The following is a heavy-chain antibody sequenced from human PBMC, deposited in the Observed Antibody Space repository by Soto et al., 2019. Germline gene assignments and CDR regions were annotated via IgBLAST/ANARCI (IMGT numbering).Heavy chain of an antibody. D-gene: IGHD3-22*01. J-gene: IGHJ3*02. V-gene: IGHV4-31*03. Sequence: SETLSLTCTVSGGSISSGGYYWSWIRQHPGKGLEWIGYIYYSGSTYYNPSLKSRLTISVDTSKNQFSLKLSSVTAADTAVFYCGRVGYYDGSGYNAFAIWGQGTMVTVSS. CDR2: IYYSGST. CDR3: GRVGYYDGSGYNAFAI. CDR1: GGSISSGGYY.